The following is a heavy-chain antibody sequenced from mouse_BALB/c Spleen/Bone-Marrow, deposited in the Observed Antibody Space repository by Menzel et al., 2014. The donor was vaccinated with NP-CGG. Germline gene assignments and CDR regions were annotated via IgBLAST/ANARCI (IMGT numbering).Heavy chain of an antibody. Sequence: QVQLQQSGAELVRPGVSVKISCKGSGYTFTDYAMHWVKQSHAKSLEWIGVISTYYGDASYNQKFKGKATMTVDKSSSTAYMELARLTSEDSAIYYCARESGNCEFSYWGQGTLVTVSA. J-gene: IGHJ3*01. CDR2: ISTYYGDA. CDR1: GYTFTDYA. D-gene: IGHD2-1*01. CDR3: ARESGNCEFSY. V-gene: IGHV1-67*01.